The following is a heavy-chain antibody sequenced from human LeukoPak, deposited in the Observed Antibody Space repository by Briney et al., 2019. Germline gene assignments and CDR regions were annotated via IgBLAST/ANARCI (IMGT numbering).Heavy chain of an antibody. Sequence: GASVKVSCKASGYTFTSYYMHWVRQAPGQGLEWMGIIDPSGGSTSYAQKFQGRVTMTRDMSTSTVYMELSSLRSEDTAVYYCARGDGRYSSSWYDRPPSGKFDYWGQGTLVTVSS. D-gene: IGHD6-13*01. J-gene: IGHJ4*02. CDR3: ARGDGRYSSSWYDRPPSGKFDY. CDR1: GYTFTSYY. CDR2: IDPSGGST. V-gene: IGHV1-46*01.